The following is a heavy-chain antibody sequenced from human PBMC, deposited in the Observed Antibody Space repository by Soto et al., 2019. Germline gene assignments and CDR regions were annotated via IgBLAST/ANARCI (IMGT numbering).Heavy chain of an antibody. D-gene: IGHD2-2*02. CDR2: INHSGST. CDR1: GGSFSGYY. V-gene: IGHV4-34*01. J-gene: IGHJ6*03. Sequence: SETLSLTCAVYGGSFSGYYWSWIRQPPGKGLEWIGEINHSGSTNYNPSLKSRVTISVDTSKNQFSLKLSSVTAADTAVYYCASLGVVVVPAAIKASGDYMDVWGKGTTGTVSS. CDR3: ASLGVVVVPAAIKASGDYMDV.